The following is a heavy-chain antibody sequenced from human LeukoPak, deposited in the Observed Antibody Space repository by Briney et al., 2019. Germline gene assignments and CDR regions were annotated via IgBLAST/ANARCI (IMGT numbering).Heavy chain of an antibody. D-gene: IGHD1-1*01. Sequence: PSETLSLTCTVSGDSISNYYWSWIRQPPGKGLEWIGRIYTSGSTNYNPSLKSRVTISVDTSKNQFSLKLSSVTAADTAVYFCARRAYSAAYWKHFDYWGQGTLVTVSS. CDR1: GDSISNYY. CDR3: ARRAYSAAYWKHFDY. J-gene: IGHJ4*02. CDR2: IYTSGST. V-gene: IGHV4-4*07.